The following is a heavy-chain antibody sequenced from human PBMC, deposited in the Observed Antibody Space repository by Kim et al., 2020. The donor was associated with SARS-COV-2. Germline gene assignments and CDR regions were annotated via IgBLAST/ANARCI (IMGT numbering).Heavy chain of an antibody. CDR3: VRGGGQYPYSYLDV. V-gene: IGHV4-30-2*01. CDR1: SGSISSAGYS. D-gene: IGHD2-2*02. CDR2: IYPTGSA. Sequence: SETLSLTCTVSSGSISSAGYSWNWIRQPPGKGLEWVGYIYPTGSAWYNPSLNSRVTMSVDRSNNQFSLRLGSVTAADTAIYYCVRGGGQYPYSYLDVWG. J-gene: IGHJ6*03.